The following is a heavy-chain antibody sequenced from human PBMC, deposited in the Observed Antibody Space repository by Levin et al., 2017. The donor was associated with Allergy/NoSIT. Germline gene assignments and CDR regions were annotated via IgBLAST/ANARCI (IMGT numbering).Heavy chain of an antibody. CDR2: ISYDGSNK. Sequence: SGGSLRLSCAASGFTFSSYAMHWVRQAPGKGLEWVAVISYDGSNKYYADSVKGRFTISRDNSKNTLYLQMNSLRAEDTAVYYCARDTSPPPLLWFGELSYPDYWGQGTLVTVSS. CDR3: ARDTSPPPLLWFGELSYPDY. J-gene: IGHJ4*02. V-gene: IGHV3-30-3*01. D-gene: IGHD3-10*01. CDR1: GFTFSSYA.